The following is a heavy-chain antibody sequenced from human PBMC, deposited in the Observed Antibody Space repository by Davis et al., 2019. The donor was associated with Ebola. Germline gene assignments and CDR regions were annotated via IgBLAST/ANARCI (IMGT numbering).Heavy chain of an antibody. CDR3: ARYSGYDRGLDY. D-gene: IGHD5-12*01. J-gene: IGHJ4*02. CDR1: GGSFSGYY. CDR2: INHSGST. V-gene: IGHV4-34*01. Sequence: SETLSLTCAVYGGSFSGYYWSWIRQPPGKGLEWIGEINHSGSTNYNPSLKSRVTISVDTSKNQFSLKLSSVTAADTAVYYCARYSGYDRGLDYWDQGTLVTVSS.